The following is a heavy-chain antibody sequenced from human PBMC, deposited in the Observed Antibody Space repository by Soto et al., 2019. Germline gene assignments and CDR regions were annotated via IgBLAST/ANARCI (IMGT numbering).Heavy chain of an antibody. Sequence: SETLSLTCTVSGGSISSYYWSWVRQPPGKGLEWIGYMYYSGSTNYNPSLKSRVTMSVDTSKKRFSLKLTSVTAADTAVYYCARDLGSSGWSHYFDYWGQGTLVTVSS. CDR2: MYYSGST. D-gene: IGHD6-19*01. CDR3: ARDLGSSGWSHYFDY. J-gene: IGHJ4*02. V-gene: IGHV4-59*01. CDR1: GGSISSYY.